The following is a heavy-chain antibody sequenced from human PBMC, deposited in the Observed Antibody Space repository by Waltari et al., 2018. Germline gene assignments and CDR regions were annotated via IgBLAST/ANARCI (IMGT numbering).Heavy chain of an antibody. J-gene: IGHJ3*02. V-gene: IGHV5-51*03. Sequence: EVQLVQSGAEVKKPGESLKISCKGSGYSFTRYWIGWVRPMPGKGLEWMGIIYPGDSDTRYSPSFQGQVTISADKSISTAYLQWSSLKASDTAMYYCARGGTAAARVAGAFDIWGQGTMVTVSS. CDR2: IYPGDSDT. CDR3: ARGGTAAARVAGAFDI. D-gene: IGHD6-13*01. CDR1: GYSFTRYW.